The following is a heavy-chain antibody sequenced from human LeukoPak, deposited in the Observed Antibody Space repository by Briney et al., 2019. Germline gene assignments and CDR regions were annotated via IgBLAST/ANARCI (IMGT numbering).Heavy chain of an antibody. D-gene: IGHD1-26*01. CDR2: IYYSGST. CDR3: ARGRPYSGGYHLDY. J-gene: IGHJ4*02. CDR1: GDSTSSGRYY. V-gene: IGHV4-39*02. Sequence: SETLSLTCTVSGDSTSSGRYYGGWVRQPPGKGLEWIGNIYYSGSTYYNPSLKSRVTMSVDTSKNQFFLKLNSVTAADTAVYYCARGRPYSGGYHLDYWGQGTLVTVSA.